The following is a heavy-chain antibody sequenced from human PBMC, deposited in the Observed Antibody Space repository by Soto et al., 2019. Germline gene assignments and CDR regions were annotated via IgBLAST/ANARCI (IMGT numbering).Heavy chain of an antibody. V-gene: IGHV1-18*01. CDR1: GYTFTSYG. CDR3: ARAYCSGGSCFYYYNYMDV. Sequence: ASVKVSCKASGYTFTSYGISWVRQAPGQGLEWMGWISAYNGNTNYAQKLQGRVTMTTDTSTSTAYMELRSLRSDDTAVYYCARAYCSGGSCFYYYNYMDVWGKGTTVTVSS. J-gene: IGHJ6*03. CDR2: ISAYNGNT. D-gene: IGHD2-15*01.